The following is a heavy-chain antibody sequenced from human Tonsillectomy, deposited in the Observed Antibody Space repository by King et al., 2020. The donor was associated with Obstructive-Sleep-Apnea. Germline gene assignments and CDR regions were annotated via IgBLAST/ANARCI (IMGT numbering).Heavy chain of an antibody. CDR1: GFIFSDHS. CDR2: ISSRGDTK. CDR3: VRNWVGSLFDY. Sequence: VQLVESGGGLLKPGGSLRLSCAASGFIFSDHSMSWIRQAPGKGLEWGSHISSRGDTKYYADSVRGRFTISRDNAKNSLFLQMNSLRAEDAAVYYCVRNWVGSLFDYWGQGTLVTVSS. D-gene: IGHD2-15*01. V-gene: IGHV3-11*01. J-gene: IGHJ4*02.